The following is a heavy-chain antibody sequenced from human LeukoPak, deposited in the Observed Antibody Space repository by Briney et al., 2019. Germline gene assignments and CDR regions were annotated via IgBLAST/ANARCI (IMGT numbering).Heavy chain of an antibody. J-gene: IGHJ4*02. D-gene: IGHD3-10*01. Sequence: SETLSLTCAVYGGSLSGYYWSWIRQPPGKGLEWIGEINHSGSTNYNPSLKSRVTISVDTSKNQFSLKLSSVTAADTAVYYCARGGITMVRGVVDYWGQGTLVTVSS. CDR3: ARGGITMVRGVVDY. V-gene: IGHV4-34*01. CDR1: GGSLSGYY. CDR2: INHSGST.